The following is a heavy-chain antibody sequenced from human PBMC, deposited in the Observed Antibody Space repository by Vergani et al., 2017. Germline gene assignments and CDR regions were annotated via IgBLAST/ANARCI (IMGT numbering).Heavy chain of an antibody. Sequence: QVQLQESGPGLVKPSQTLSLTCTVSGGSVSSGGYYWTWFRQPAGKGLEWLGRMYNRGSTNYNPSLKSRVTISVDPSKNQFSLKLSSVTAADTALYYCARGQANWGYYYWGQGTLVTVSS. V-gene: IGHV4-61*02. D-gene: IGHD7-27*01. CDR1: GGSVSSGGYY. CDR3: ARGQANWGYYY. J-gene: IGHJ4*02. CDR2: MYNRGST.